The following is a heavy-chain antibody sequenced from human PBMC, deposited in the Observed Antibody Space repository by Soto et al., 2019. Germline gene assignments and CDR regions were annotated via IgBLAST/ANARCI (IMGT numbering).Heavy chain of an antibody. D-gene: IGHD1-26*01. CDR3: ARDYVPGGSYYHRRDDY. Sequence: ASVKVSCKDSGDAFTSYGISWLRQSAGQGLEWMGWISAYNGNTNYAQKLQGRVTMTTDTSTSTAYMELRSLRSDDTAVYYCARDYVPGGSYYHRRDDYWGQGTLVTVSS. CDR2: ISAYNGNT. J-gene: IGHJ4*02. V-gene: IGHV1-18*04. CDR1: GDAFTSYG.